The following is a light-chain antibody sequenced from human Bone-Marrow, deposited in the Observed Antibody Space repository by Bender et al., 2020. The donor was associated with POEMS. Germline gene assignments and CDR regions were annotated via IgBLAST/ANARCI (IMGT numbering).Light chain of an antibody. CDR1: SSDFGGYDY. V-gene: IGLV2-8*01. Sequence: QSALTQPASASGSPGQSVTISCTGTSSDFGGYDYVSWFQQHPGKAPKLLIYEVSKRPSGVPDRFSGSKSGNTASLTVSGLQAVDEADYYCNSYGGNFWVFGGGTTLTVL. J-gene: IGLJ3*02. CDR3: NSYGGNFWV. CDR2: EVS.